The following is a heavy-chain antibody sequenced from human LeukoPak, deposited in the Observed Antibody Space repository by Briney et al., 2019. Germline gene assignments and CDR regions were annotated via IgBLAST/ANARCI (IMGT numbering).Heavy chain of an antibody. CDR1: GFTFNNYA. J-gene: IGHJ6*03. V-gene: IGHV3-23*01. CDR2: ISGSSST. CDR3: AKGYQLLFYYYSYMDV. D-gene: IGHD2-2*01. Sequence: GGSLRLSCAASGFTFNNYAMSWVRQAPGKGLEWVSGISGSSSTCYADSVKGRFTISRDNSKNTFYLQMNSLRAEDTAVYYCAKGYQLLFYYYSYMDVWGKGTTVTVSS.